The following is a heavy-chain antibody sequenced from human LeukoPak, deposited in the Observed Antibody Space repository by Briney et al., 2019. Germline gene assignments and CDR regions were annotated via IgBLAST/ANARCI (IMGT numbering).Heavy chain of an antibody. CDR3: ASGAQWLVQDSWFDP. V-gene: IGHV1-69*13. CDR2: IIPIFGTA. J-gene: IGHJ5*02. Sequence: SVKVSCKASGYTFTSYGISWVRQAPGQGLEWMGGIIPIFGTANYAQKFQGRVTITADESTSTAYMELSSLRSEDTAVYYCASGAQWLVQDSWFDPWGQGTLVTVSS. D-gene: IGHD6-19*01. CDR1: GYTFTSYG.